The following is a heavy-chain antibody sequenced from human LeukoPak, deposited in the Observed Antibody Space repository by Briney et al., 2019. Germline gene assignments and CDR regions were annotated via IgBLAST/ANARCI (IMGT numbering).Heavy chain of an antibody. CDR3: ARQSSGIAATDKIDY. V-gene: IGHV3-21*01. D-gene: IGHD6-13*01. J-gene: IGHJ4*02. CDR2: FTSMSRTI. Sequence: GGSLRLSCAASGFTFSRYSMTWVRQAPGKGLEWVSSFTSMSRTIYYADSVKGRFTISRDDAKESLYLQMNSLRAEDTAIYYCARQSSGIAATDKIDYWGQGALVTLSS. CDR1: GFTFSRYS.